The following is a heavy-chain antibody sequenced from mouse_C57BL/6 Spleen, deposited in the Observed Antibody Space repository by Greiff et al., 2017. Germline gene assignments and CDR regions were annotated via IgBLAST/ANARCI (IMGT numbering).Heavy chain of an antibody. J-gene: IGHJ3*01. Sequence: EVKLVESGGGLVQPKGSLKLSCAASGFTFNTYAMHWVRQAPGKGLEWVARIRSKSSNYATYYADSVKDRFTISRDDSQRMLYLQMNNLQTEDTAMYYCVREWDYYGSSPWFAYWGQGTLVTVSA. D-gene: IGHD1-1*01. V-gene: IGHV10-3*01. CDR3: VREWDYYGSSPWFAY. CDR2: IRSKSSNYAT. CDR1: GFTFNTYA.